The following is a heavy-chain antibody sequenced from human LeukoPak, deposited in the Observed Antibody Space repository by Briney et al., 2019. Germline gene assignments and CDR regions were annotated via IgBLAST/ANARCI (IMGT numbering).Heavy chain of an antibody. J-gene: IGHJ4*02. CDR2: ISGSGSTI. V-gene: IGHV3-11*04. CDR1: GFTFSDYY. Sequence: GGSLRLSCAASGFTFSDYYMSWIRQAPGKGLEWVSYISGSGSTIYYADSVKGRFTISRDNAKNSLYLQMNSLRAEDTTVYYCARVLLADGYTEMAVVGYFDSWGQGTLVTVSS. CDR3: ARVLLADGYTEMAVVGYFDS. D-gene: IGHD5-24*01.